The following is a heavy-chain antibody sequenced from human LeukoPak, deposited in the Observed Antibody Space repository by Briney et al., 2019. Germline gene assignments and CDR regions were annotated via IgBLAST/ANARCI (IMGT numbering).Heavy chain of an antibody. J-gene: IGHJ4*02. V-gene: IGHV4-59*01. CDR3: ARAHTNNWHVDY. D-gene: IGHD1-1*01. CDR1: GGSISDYY. Sequence: SETLSLTCTVSGGSISDYYWSWIRLPPGQGLEWIGYIYYSGSSHYNPSLKSRVSISVDTSKNQLSLKLSSVTAADTAVYYCARAHTNNWHVDYWGQGTLVTVSS. CDR2: IYYSGSS.